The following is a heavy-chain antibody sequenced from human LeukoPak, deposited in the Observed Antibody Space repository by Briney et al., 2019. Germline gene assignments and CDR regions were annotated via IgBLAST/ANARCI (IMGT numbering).Heavy chain of an antibody. CDR2: MNPNSGNT. CDR3: ARGPDYCSSTSCYAGGY. CDR1: GYTFTSYD. D-gene: IGHD2-2*01. V-gene: IGHV1-8*03. J-gene: IGHJ4*02. Sequence: GASVKVSCKASGYTFTSYDINWVRQATGQGLEWMGWMNPNSGNTGYAQKFQGRVTITRNASISTAYMELSSLRSEDTAVYYCARGPDYCSSTSCYAGGYWGQGPLVTVSS.